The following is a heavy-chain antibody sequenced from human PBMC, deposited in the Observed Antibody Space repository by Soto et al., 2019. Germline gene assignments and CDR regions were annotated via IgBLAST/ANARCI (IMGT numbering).Heavy chain of an antibody. CDR1: GYDFSTYW. CDR2: IYPGDSITKYDSNT. J-gene: IGHJ4*02. Sequence: GESLKISCKSSGYDFSTYWIGWVRQMPGKGLEWVAIIYPGDSITKYDSNTRYSPSFQGQVTISVDRSISTAYLQWSSLKASDTAIYYCARPGREPYNSSDYYSYFDYWGQGTPVTVSS. D-gene: IGHD3-22*01. V-gene: IGHV5-51*01. CDR3: ARPGREPYNSSDYYSYFDY.